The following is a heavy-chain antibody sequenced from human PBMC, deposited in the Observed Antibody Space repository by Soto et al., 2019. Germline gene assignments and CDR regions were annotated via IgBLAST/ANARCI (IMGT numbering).Heavy chain of an antibody. D-gene: IGHD3-3*01. CDR2: ISAYNGNT. CDR3: ALTYYDFWSCPPPIYYYYGMDV. Sequence: ASVKVSCKASGYTFTSYGISWVRQAPGQGLEWMGWISAYNGNTNYAQKLQGRVTMTTDTSTSTAYMELRSLRSDDTAVYYCALTYYDFWSCPPPIYYYYGMDVWGQGTTVTVLL. CDR1: GYTFTSYG. J-gene: IGHJ6*02. V-gene: IGHV1-18*04.